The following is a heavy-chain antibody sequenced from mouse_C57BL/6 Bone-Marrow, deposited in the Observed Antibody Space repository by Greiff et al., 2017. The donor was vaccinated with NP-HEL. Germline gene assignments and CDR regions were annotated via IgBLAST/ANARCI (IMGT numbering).Heavy chain of an antibody. Sequence: QVQLQQPGAELVMPGASVKLSCKASGYTFTSYWMHWVKQRPGQGLEWIGEIDPSDSYTNYNQKFKGKSTLTVDKSSSTAYMQLSSLTSEDSAVYYCARCAPENYFDYWGQGTTLTVSS. J-gene: IGHJ2*01. V-gene: IGHV1-69*01. CDR1: GYTFTSYW. CDR2: IDPSDSYT. CDR3: ARCAPENYFDY.